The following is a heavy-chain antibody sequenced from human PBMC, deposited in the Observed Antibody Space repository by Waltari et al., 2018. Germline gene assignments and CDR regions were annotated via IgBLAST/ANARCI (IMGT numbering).Heavy chain of an antibody. V-gene: IGHV3-7*01. Sequence: EVQLVESGGGLVQPGGSLRLSCAASGFPFSDYWMTWVRQAPGKGLEWVANIKQDGSEEHYVDSVKGRFTSSRDNAKNSLYLQMNSLRAEDTALYYCARIIWWRIDYWGQGTLVTVSS. CDR1: GFPFSDYW. J-gene: IGHJ4*02. D-gene: IGHD2-15*01. CDR3: ARIIWWRIDY. CDR2: IKQDGSEE.